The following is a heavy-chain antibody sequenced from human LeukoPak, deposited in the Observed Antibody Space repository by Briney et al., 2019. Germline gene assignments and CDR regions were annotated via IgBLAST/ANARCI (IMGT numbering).Heavy chain of an antibody. V-gene: IGHV1-2*04. J-gene: IGHJ4*02. CDR3: ARGLFKDIVAMTYYFDY. D-gene: IGHD5-12*01. CDR2: INPNSGGT. CDR1: GYTFTGYY. Sequence: ASVKVSCKASGYTFTGYYMHWVRQAPGQGLEWMGWINPNSGGTDYAQKFQGWVTMTRDTSISTAYMELSRLRSDDTAVYYCARGLFKDIVAMTYYFDYWGQGTLVTVSS.